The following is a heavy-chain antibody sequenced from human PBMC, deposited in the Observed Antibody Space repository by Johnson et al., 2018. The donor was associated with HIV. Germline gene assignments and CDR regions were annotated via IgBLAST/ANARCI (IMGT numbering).Heavy chain of an antibody. J-gene: IGHJ3*02. CDR2: ISSRGRTI. CDR3: ASCESDSSGRGAFDI. Sequence: QVQLVESGGDLVKPGGSLRLSCAASGFIFSDYYMTWIRQAPGQGLERISYISSRGRTIYYADSLKGRFTISRDNAKNSLYLQMNSLRAEDTAVYYCASCESDSSGRGAFDIWGQGTMVTVSS. V-gene: IGHV3-11*04. D-gene: IGHD3-22*01. CDR1: GFIFSDYY.